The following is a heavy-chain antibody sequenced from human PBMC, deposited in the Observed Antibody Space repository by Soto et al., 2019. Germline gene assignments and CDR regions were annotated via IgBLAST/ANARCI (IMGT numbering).Heavy chain of an antibody. Sequence: ASVKVSCKVSVYTLTELSMHWVRQSPGKGLEWMGGFDPEDGETIYAQKFQGRVTMTEDTSTDTAYMELSSLRSEDTAVYYCATLLWGYYMDVWGKGTTVTVSS. CDR3: ATLLWGYYMDV. J-gene: IGHJ6*03. CDR1: VYTLTELS. V-gene: IGHV1-24*01. CDR2: FDPEDGET. D-gene: IGHD7-27*01.